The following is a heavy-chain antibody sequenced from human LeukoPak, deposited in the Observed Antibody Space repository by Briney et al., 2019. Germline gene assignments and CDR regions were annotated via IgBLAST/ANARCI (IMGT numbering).Heavy chain of an antibody. CDR3: ARVGRGYYDSSGYYYYFDY. CDR2: IYYSGST. J-gene: IGHJ4*02. Sequence: SETLSLTCTVSGGSISSYYWSWIRQPPGKGLEWIGYIYYSGSTNYNPSLKSRVTISVDTSKNQFSLKLSSVTAADTAVYYCARVGRGYYDSSGYYYYFDYWGQGTLVTVSS. CDR1: GGSISSYY. D-gene: IGHD3-22*01. V-gene: IGHV4-59*12.